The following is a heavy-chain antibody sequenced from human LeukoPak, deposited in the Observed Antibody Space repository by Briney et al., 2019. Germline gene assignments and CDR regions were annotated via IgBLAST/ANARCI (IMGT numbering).Heavy chain of an antibody. J-gene: IGHJ6*02. Sequence: ASVKVSCKASAGSFSSYANSWVRQPHGQGLEWMGGIIIICGTGNYAQKFQGRVTITADESTSTAYMELSNLRSEDTAVYYCARSVDTAMDIWYYNYGMDVWGQGTTVTVSS. CDR1: AGSFSSYA. CDR2: IIIICGTG. CDR3: ARSVDTAMDIWYYNYGMDV. V-gene: IGHV1-69*13. D-gene: IGHD5-18*01.